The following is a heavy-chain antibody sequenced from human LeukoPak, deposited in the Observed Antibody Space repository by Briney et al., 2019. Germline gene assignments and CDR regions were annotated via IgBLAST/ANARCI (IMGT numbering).Heavy chain of an antibody. J-gene: IGHJ6*03. Sequence: SETLSLTCTVSGYSISSGYYWGWIRQPPGKGLEWIGSMYHSGSTYYNPSLKSRVTISVDTSKNQFSLKLSSVTAADTAVYYCARVPRSYYYYYYMDVWGKGTTVTVSS. CDR3: ARVPRSYYYYYYMDV. CDR1: GYSISSGYY. V-gene: IGHV4-38-2*02. CDR2: MYHSGST.